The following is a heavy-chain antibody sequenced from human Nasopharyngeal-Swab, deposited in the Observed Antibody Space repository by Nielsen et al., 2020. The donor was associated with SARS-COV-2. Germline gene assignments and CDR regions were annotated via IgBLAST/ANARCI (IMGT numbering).Heavy chain of an antibody. Sequence: ASVKVSCKASGYTFTGYYMHWVRQAPGRGLEWMGRINPNSGGTNYAQKFQGRVTMTRDTSISTAYMELSRLRSDDTAVYYCAGGGYCSGGSCYSFDAFDIWGQGTMVTVSS. D-gene: IGHD2-15*01. CDR1: GYTFTGYY. CDR3: AGGGYCSGGSCYSFDAFDI. CDR2: INPNSGGT. J-gene: IGHJ3*02. V-gene: IGHV1-2*06.